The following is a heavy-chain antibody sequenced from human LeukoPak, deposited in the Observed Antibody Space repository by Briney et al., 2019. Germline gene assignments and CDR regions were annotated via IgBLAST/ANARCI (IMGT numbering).Heavy chain of an antibody. Sequence: PGGSLRLSCAASGLTVSSNYMSWVRQTPGKGLEWVSIICSDGRTFYTDSVRGRFTISRDNSKNTLYLQMSFLRAEDTAVYYCARLRDSVAFDVWGQGTMVTVSS. V-gene: IGHV3-53*01. J-gene: IGHJ3*01. CDR3: ARLRDSVAFDV. D-gene: IGHD3-10*01. CDR2: ICSDGRT. CDR1: GLTVSSNY.